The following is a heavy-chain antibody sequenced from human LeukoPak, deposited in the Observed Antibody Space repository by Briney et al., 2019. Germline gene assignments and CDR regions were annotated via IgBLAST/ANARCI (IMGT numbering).Heavy chain of an antibody. CDR1: GVTFSNAW. J-gene: IGHJ4*02. V-gene: IGHV3-7*01. D-gene: IGHD3-10*01. Sequence: GGSLRLSCAASGVTFSNAWMSWVRQAPGKGLEWVANIKQDGSQGYYVDSVKGRFTISRDNAKNSLYLQMNSLRAEDTAVYSCARDYYASGSHDFWGQGALVTVSS. CDR2: IKQDGSQG. CDR3: ARDYYASGSHDF.